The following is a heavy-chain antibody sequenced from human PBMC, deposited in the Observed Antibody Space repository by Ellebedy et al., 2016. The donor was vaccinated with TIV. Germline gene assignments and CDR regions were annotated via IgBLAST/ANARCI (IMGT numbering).Heavy chain of an antibody. V-gene: IGHV4-34*01. CDR1: GGSFSGYY. J-gene: IGHJ6*02. CDR3: ARGHRGGGSSWYLFYYYGMDV. D-gene: IGHD6-13*01. CDR2: INHSGST. Sequence: SETLSLTXAVYGGSFSGYYWSWIRQPPGKGLEWIGEINHSGSTNYNPYLKSRVTISVDTSKNMFSLKLSSVTAADTAVYYCARGHRGGGSSWYLFYYYGMDVWGQGTTVTVSS.